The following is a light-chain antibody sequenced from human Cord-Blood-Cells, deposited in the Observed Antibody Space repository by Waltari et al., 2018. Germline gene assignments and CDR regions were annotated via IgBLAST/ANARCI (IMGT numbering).Light chain of an antibody. V-gene: IGLV1-51*01. J-gene: IGLJ1*01. CDR2: DNN. CDR1: SSNIGNNY. CDR3: GTWDSSLSAHYV. Sequence: QSVLTQPPSVSAAPGQKVTISCSGSSSNIGNNYVSWYQQLPGTAPKLLIYDNNKRPSGIPDRVSGSKSGRSATLGITGLQTGDEADYYCGTWDSSLSAHYVFGTGTKVTVL.